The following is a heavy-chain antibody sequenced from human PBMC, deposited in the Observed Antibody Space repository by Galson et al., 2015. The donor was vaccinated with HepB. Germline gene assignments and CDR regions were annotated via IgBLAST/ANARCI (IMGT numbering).Heavy chain of an antibody. V-gene: IGHV3-66*01. J-gene: IGHJ6*03. CDR2: IYSGGST. CDR1: GFTVSSNY. CDR3: ARDMSIVVVPAAIIEYYYYYMDV. D-gene: IGHD2-2*02. Sequence: SLRLSCAASGFTVSSNYMSWVRQAPGKGLEWVSVIYSGGSTYYADSVKGRFTISRDNSKNTLYLQMNSLRAEDTAVYYCARDMSIVVVPAAIIEYYYYYMDVWGKGTTVTVSS.